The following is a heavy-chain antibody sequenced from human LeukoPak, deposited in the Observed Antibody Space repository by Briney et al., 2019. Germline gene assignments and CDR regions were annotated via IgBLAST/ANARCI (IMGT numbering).Heavy chain of an antibody. D-gene: IGHD6-6*01. J-gene: IGHJ5*02. V-gene: IGHV4-34*01. CDR2: MNESGGT. CDR3: ARGLRAARLAS. CDR1: GGSFSGYY. Sequence: SETLSLTCAVSGGSFSGYYWSWIRQPPEKGLEWIGEMNESGGTTYNPSLKSRVTISVDTSKSQFSLKLSSVTAADTAVYYCARGLRAARLASWGQGSLVTVSS.